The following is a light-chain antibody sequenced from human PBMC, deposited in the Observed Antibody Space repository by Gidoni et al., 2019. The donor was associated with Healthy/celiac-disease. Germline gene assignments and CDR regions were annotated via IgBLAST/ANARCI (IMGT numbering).Light chain of an antibody. CDR3: QQYNNWPPWT. CDR1: QSVSSN. V-gene: IGKV3D-15*01. J-gene: IGKJ1*01. CDR2: GAS. Sequence: EIVMTQYPATLSVSPGERATLSCRASQSVSSNLAWYQQKPGQAPRLLIYGASIRATGIPARFSGSGSGTEFTLTISSLQSEDFAVYYCQQYNNWPPWTFXQXTKVEIK.